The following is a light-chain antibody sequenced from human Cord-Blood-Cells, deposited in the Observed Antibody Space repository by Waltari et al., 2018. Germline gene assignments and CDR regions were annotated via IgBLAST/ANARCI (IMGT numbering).Light chain of an antibody. CDR2: DAS. CDR1: QSVSSY. CDR3: QQRSNWPLT. J-gene: IGKJ4*01. Sequence: EIVLTKSPATLSASTGERATLSCRASQSVSSYLAWSQQKPGQAPRLLIYDASNRSTGIPARFSGSGSGTDFTLTISSLEPEDFAVYYCQQRSNWPLTFGGGTKVEIK. V-gene: IGKV3-11*01.